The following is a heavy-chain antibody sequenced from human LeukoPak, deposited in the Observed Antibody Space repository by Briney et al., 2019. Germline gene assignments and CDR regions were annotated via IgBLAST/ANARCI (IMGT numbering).Heavy chain of an antibody. CDR1: GFTISSSH. D-gene: IGHD6-13*01. V-gene: IGHV3-53*01. J-gene: IGHJ3*02. CDR2: IYSGGST. CDR3: ARGVAAETDAFDI. Sequence: GGSLRLSCAASGFTISSSHMSWVRQAPGKGLEWVSVIYSGGSTYYADSVKGRFTISRDNSKNTLYLQMNSLRAEDTAVYYCARGVAAETDAFDIWGQGTMVTVSS.